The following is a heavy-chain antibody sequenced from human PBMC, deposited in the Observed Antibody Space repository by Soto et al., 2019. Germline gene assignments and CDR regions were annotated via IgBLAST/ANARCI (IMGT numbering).Heavy chain of an antibody. CDR3: ARDPDGVRGAEADETWFYP. CDR2: IWYDGSNK. J-gene: IGHJ5*02. V-gene: IGHV3-33*01. D-gene: IGHD6-13*01. Sequence: QVQLVESGGGVVQPGRSLRLSCAASGFTFSSYGMHWVREAPGKGLEWGAVIWYDGSNKYYADSVKGRFTISRDNSKNTLYLQMNSLRAEDTAVYYGARDPDGVRGAEADETWFYPWGQGTLVTVSS. CDR1: GFTFSSYG.